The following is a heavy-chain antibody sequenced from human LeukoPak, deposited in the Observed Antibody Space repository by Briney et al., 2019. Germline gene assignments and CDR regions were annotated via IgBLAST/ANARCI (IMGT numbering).Heavy chain of an antibody. Sequence: SETLSLTCTVSGGSISSGGYYWSWIRQPPGTGPEWIGYIYYSGSTYYNPSLKSRVTISVDTSKNQFSLKLSSVTAADTAVYYCARAEATMVYFDYWGQGTLVTVSS. CDR1: GGSISSGGYY. J-gene: IGHJ4*02. V-gene: IGHV4-31*03. CDR2: IYYSGST. CDR3: ARAEATMVYFDY. D-gene: IGHD5-12*01.